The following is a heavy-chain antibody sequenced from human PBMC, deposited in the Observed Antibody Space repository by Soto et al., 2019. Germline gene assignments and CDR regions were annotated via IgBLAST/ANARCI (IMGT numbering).Heavy chain of an antibody. CDR3: ARASTVTTGVYYYYYMDV. J-gene: IGHJ6*03. CDR2: INPNSGGT. CDR1: GYTFTGYY. V-gene: IGHV1-2*04. Sequence: ASVKVSCKASGYTFTGYYMHWVRQAPGQGLEWMGWINPNSGGTNYAQKFQGWVTMTRDTSISTAYMELSRLRSDDTAVYYCARASTVTTGVYYYYYMDVWGKGTTVTVSS. D-gene: IGHD4-17*01.